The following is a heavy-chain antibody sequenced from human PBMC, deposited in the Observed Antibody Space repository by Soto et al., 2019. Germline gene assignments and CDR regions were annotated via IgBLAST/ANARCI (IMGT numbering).Heavy chain of an antibody. CDR1: GFSISSYY. CDR2: IYYSGST. J-gene: IGHJ4*02. CDR3: ASLPKEIAAAGLFDY. Sequence: TSETLSLTCTVSGFSISSYYWSWIRQPPGKGLEWIGYIYYSGSTNYNPSLKSRVTISVDTSKNQFSLKLSSVTAADTAVYYCASLPKEIAAAGLFDYWGQGTLVTVSS. V-gene: IGHV4-59*08. D-gene: IGHD6-13*01.